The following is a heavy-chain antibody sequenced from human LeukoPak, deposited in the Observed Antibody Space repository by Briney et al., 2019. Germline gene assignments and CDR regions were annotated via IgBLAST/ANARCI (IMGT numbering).Heavy chain of an antibody. Sequence: GGSLRLSCAASGFTFSDYYMSWIRQAPGKGLEWVSYISSGSSYTNYADSVKGRFTISRDNAKNSLYLQMNSLRAEDTAVYYCARSYPDWYSESDYWGQGTLVTVSS. CDR2: ISSGSSYT. CDR3: ARSYPDWYSESDY. V-gene: IGHV3-11*06. D-gene: IGHD3-9*01. CDR1: GFTFSDYY. J-gene: IGHJ4*02.